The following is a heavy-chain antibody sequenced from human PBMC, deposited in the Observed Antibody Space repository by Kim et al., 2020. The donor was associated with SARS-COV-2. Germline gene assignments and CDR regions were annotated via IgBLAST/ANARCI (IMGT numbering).Heavy chain of an antibody. CDR2: ISSSGSTI. CDR3: ARDSGYSYGYSRLDY. V-gene: IGHV3-48*03. Sequence: GGSLRLSCAASGFTFSSYEMNWVRQAPGKGLEWVSHISSSGSTIYYADSVKGQFSISRDNAKNSLYLQMNSLRAEDTAVYYCARDSGYSYGYSRLDYWGQET. J-gene: IGHJ4*02. CDR1: GFTFSSYE. D-gene: IGHD5-18*01.